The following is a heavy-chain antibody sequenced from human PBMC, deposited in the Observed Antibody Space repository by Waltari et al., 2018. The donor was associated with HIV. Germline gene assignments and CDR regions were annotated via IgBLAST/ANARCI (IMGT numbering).Heavy chain of an antibody. CDR3: ARKGWLGGRYFQH. Sequence: QLQLRESGPGLVKPSGTLSLSCIVPGGAISRSIYFWGWIRQTPGKGLEWIGRTHDNGTTHYNPSLKSRVTISIDTSKNQFSLKVTSVTAADTAAYYCARKGWLGGRYFQHWGLGTLVTVSS. D-gene: IGHD6-19*01. V-gene: IGHV4-39*01. J-gene: IGHJ1*01. CDR1: GGAISRSIYF. CDR2: THDNGTT.